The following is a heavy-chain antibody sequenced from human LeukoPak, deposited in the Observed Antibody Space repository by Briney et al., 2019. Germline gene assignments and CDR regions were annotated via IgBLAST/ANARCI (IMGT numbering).Heavy chain of an antibody. V-gene: IGHV1-18*04. D-gene: IGHD5-12*01. CDR2: ISAYNGNT. Sequence: ASVKVSCKASGYTFTSYYMHWVRQAPGQGLEWMGWISAYNGNTNYAQKLQGRVTMTTDTSTSTAYMELRSLRSDDTAVYYCALHSGSQWARARQATDGMDVWGQGTTVTVSS. CDR3: ALHSGSQWARARQATDGMDV. J-gene: IGHJ6*02. CDR1: GYTFTSYY.